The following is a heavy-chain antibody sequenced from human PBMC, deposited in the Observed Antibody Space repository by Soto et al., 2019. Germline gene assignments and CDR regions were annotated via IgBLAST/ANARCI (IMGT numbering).Heavy chain of an antibody. CDR3: ARDVYYYDSSAYWAY. CDR2: ITGSSSYI. J-gene: IGHJ4*02. CDR1: GFTFSSYR. D-gene: IGHD3-22*01. Sequence: EVQLVESGGGLVKPGGSLRLSCAASGFTFSSYRMNWVRQAPGKGLEWVSSITGSSSYIYYADPVKGRLTISRDNAKNSLYLQMNSLRAEDTAVYYCARDVYYYDSSAYWAYWGQGTLVTVSS. V-gene: IGHV3-21*02.